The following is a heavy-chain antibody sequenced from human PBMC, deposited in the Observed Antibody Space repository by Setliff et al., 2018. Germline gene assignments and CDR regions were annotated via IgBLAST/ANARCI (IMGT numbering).Heavy chain of an antibody. CDR2: MNPDSGHA. J-gene: IGHJ4*02. D-gene: IGHD1-26*01. CDR3: ARKGWGDY. CDR1: GYTFNTYD. Sequence: ASVKVSCKASGYTFNTYDINWVRQATGLGLEWMGWMNPDSGHAGFSQKFKGRVSMTRDTSINTAYMELSDLRSEDTGIYYCARKGWGDYWGQGSLVTVSS. V-gene: IGHV1-8*02.